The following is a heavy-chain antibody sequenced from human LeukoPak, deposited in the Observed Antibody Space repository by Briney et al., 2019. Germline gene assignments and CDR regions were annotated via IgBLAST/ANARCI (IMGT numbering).Heavy chain of an antibody. CDR2: INSDGSST. V-gene: IGHV3-74*01. J-gene: IGHJ4*02. CDR3: ARALRRTLDY. Sequence: VSRINSDGSSTSYADSVKGRFTISRDNAKNTLYLQMNSLRAEDTAVYYCARALRRTLDYWGQGTLVTVSS.